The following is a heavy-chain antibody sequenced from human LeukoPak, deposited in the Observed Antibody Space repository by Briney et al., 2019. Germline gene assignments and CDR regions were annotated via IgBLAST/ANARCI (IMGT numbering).Heavy chain of an antibody. Sequence: PGGSLRLSCAASGFTFSSYSMNWVRQAPGKGLEWVSYISSSSSTIYYADSVKGRFTISRDNAKNSLYLQMNSLRAEDTAVYYCARDRGAYYYGSGSSITDYWGQGTLVTVSS. CDR3: ARDRGAYYYGSGSSITDY. D-gene: IGHD3-10*01. J-gene: IGHJ4*02. CDR1: GFTFSSYS. V-gene: IGHV3-48*01. CDR2: ISSSSSTI.